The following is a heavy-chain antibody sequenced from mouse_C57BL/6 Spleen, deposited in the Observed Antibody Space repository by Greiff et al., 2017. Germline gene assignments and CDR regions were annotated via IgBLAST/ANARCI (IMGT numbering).Heavy chain of an antibody. V-gene: IGHV1-59*01. Sequence: QVQLQQPGAELVRPGTSVKLSCKASGYTFTSYWMHWVKQRPGQGLEWIGVIDPSDSYTNYNQKFKGKATLTVDTSSSTAYMQLSSLTSEDSAVYYCARGGYGDDGYYYAMDYWGQGTSVTVSS. CDR2: IDPSDSYT. CDR1: GYTFTSYW. CDR3: ARGGYGDDGYYYAMDY. J-gene: IGHJ4*01. D-gene: IGHD2-2*01.